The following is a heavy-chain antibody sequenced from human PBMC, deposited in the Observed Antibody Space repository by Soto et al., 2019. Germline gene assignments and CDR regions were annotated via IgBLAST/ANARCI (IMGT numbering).Heavy chain of an antibody. D-gene: IGHD4-17*01. J-gene: IGHJ2*01. Sequence: QVQLVESGGGVVQPGRSLRLSCAASGFTCSRYTMHLVRQAPGKGLEWVAVRSSGGSTKYYADSVKGRFTISRDNSKNTLFLQMNSLSADDTAVYYCAKDGGFDYGFWYFDIWRRGKMVTVSS. CDR3: AKDGGFDYGFWYFDI. CDR2: RSSGGSTK. V-gene: IGHV3-30-3*01. CDR1: GFTCSRYT.